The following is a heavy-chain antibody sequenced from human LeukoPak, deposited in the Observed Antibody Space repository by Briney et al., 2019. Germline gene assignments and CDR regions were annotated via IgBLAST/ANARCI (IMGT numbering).Heavy chain of an antibody. CDR2: ISYDGSNK. V-gene: IGHV3-30*18. CDR3: AKAGEMATIGY. D-gene: IGHD5-24*01. CDR1: GFTFSSYE. J-gene: IGHJ4*02. Sequence: GGSLRLSCAASGFTFSSYEMNWVRQAPGKGLEWVAVISYDGSNKYYADSVKGRFTISRDNSKNTLYLQMNSLRAEDTAVYYCAKAGEMATIGYWGQGTLVTVSS.